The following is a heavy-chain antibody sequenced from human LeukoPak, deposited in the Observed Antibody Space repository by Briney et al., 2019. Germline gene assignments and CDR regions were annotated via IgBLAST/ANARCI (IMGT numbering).Heavy chain of an antibody. Sequence: PGGSLRLSCAASGFTFSDYYMSWIRQAPGKGLEWVSYISSSSSYTNYADSVKGRFTISRDNAKNSLYLQMNSLRAEDTAVYYCARSSCSGGSCYYFDYWGQGTLVTVSS. CDR3: ARSSCSGGSCYYFDY. J-gene: IGHJ4*02. D-gene: IGHD2-15*01. V-gene: IGHV3-11*06. CDR1: GFTFSDYY. CDR2: ISSSSSYT.